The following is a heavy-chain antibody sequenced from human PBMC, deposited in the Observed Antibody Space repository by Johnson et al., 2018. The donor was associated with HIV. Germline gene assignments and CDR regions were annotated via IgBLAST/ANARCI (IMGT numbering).Heavy chain of an antibody. CDR3: AKLIIVVVPSQTSPGRTFDI. J-gene: IGHJ3*02. Sequence: VQLVESGGGVVQPGRSLRLSCAASGFTVSSNYMSWVRQATGKGLEWVSGISWNSGTIGYADSVKGRFTISRDNAKNTLYLQMNSLRAEDTAVYYCAKLIIVVVPSQTSPGRTFDIWGQGTMVTVSS. CDR1: GFTVSSNY. D-gene: IGHD2-15*01. CDR2: ISWNSGTI. V-gene: IGHV3-23*04.